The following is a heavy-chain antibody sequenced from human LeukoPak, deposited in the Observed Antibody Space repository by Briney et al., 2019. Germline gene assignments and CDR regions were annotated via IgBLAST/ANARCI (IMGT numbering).Heavy chain of an antibody. CDR3: ARDREWLQPFDY. Sequence: GGSLRLSCAASGFTFRSYAMHWVPRAPGKGLEWVAVISYDGSNKYHADSVKGRFTISRDNSKNTLYLQMNSLRAEDTAVYYCARDREWLQPFDYWGQGTLVTVSS. CDR1: GFTFRSYA. D-gene: IGHD5-12*01. J-gene: IGHJ4*02. V-gene: IGHV3-30-3*01. CDR2: ISYDGSNK.